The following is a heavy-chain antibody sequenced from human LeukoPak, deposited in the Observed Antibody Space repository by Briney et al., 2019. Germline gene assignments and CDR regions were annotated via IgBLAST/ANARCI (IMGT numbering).Heavy chain of an antibody. J-gene: IGHJ4*02. D-gene: IGHD2-2*01. CDR1: RFTFSGYS. V-gene: IGHV3-21*01. CDR3: ARDRSTSSNSIYYFDY. CDR2: ISSSSSYI. Sequence: GGSLRLSCAQSRFTFSGYSMNWVRQAPGKGLEWVSSISSSSSYIYYTDSAKGRFTISRDNAKNSLYLQMNSLRAEDTAVYYCARDRSTSSNSIYYFDYWGQGTLVTVSS.